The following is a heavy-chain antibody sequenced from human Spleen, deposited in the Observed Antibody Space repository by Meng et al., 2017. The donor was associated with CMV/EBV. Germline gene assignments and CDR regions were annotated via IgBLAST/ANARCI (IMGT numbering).Heavy chain of an antibody. CDR2: IIPIFHTT. Sequence: SWVRQAPRQGLEWMGGIIPIFHTTNYAQKFQSRVTITTDESTNIVYMELNSLRSEDTAVYYCARDRTGDCSSTSCYNYYYYYGMDVWGQGTAVTVSS. J-gene: IGHJ6*02. V-gene: IGHV1-69*05. CDR3: ARDRTGDCSSTSCYNYYYYYGMDV. D-gene: IGHD2-2*02.